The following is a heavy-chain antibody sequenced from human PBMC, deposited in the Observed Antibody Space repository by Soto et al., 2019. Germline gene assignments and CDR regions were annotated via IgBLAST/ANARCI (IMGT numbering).Heavy chain of an antibody. D-gene: IGHD4-17*01. J-gene: IGHJ5*02. CDR1: GYTFTSYY. V-gene: IGHV1-8*01. CDR3: ARGVKYGAYSRWFDP. CDR2: MNPNSGNT. Sequence: ASVKVSCKASGYTFTSYYINWVRQATGQGLEYLGWMNPNSGNTGYVQKFQGRVTMTRDTSISTAYMELSSLRSEDTAVYFCARGVKYGAYSRWFDPWGQGTLVTVSS.